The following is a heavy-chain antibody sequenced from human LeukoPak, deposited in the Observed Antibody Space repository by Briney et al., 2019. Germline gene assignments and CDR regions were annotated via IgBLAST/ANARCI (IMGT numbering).Heavy chain of an antibody. J-gene: IGHJ5*02. CDR3: AHGSYCSGGSCYSSWFDP. Sequence: SGPTLVNPTQTLTLTCTFSVFSLSTSGVGVGWIRQPPGKALEWLALIYWNDDKRYSPSLKSRLTITKDTSKNQVVLTMTNMDPVDTATYYCAHGSYCSGGSCYSSWFDPWGQGTLVTVSS. CDR1: VFSLSTSGVG. D-gene: IGHD2-15*01. CDR2: IYWNDDK. V-gene: IGHV2-5*01.